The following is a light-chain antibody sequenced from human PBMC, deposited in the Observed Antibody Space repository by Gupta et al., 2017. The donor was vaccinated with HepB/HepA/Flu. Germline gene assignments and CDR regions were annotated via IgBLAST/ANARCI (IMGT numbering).Light chain of an antibody. CDR1: SSDVGGYNY. J-gene: IGLJ2*01. Sequence: QSALTQPASVSGSPGQSITISCTGTSSDVGGYNYVSWYQQHPGKAPKLMIYDVSNRPSGVSNRFSGSKSGNTASPTISGLQAEDEADYYCSSYTSSSTPVFGGGTKLTGL. CDR2: DVS. CDR3: SSYTSSSTPV. V-gene: IGLV2-14*03.